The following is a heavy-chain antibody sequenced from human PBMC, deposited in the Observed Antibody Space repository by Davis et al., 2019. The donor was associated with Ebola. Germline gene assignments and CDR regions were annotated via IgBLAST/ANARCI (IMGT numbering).Heavy chain of an antibody. Sequence: GESLKISCTASEFSVNNDYMSWVRQAPGKGLQWVSLIYSGGGTYYADSVRGRFTISRDSSKNTLYLQMNSLRAEDTAIYYCARAFNSGCDYWGQGTLVTVSS. CDR3: ARAFNSGCDY. V-gene: IGHV3-66*01. CDR2: IYSGGGT. J-gene: IGHJ4*02. CDR1: EFSVNNDY. D-gene: IGHD3-22*01.